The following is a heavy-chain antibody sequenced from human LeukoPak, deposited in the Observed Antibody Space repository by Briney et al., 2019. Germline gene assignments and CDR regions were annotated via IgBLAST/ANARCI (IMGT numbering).Heavy chain of an antibody. Sequence: ASVKVSCKVSGYTLTELSMHWVRQAPGKGLEWMGGFDPEDGETIYAQKFQGRVTMTEDTSTDTAYMELSSLRSEDTAVYYCARDLLTYYYDSSGYYPDYWGQGTLVTVSS. V-gene: IGHV1-24*01. J-gene: IGHJ4*02. CDR3: ARDLLTYYYDSSGYYPDY. D-gene: IGHD3-22*01. CDR1: GYTLTELS. CDR2: FDPEDGET.